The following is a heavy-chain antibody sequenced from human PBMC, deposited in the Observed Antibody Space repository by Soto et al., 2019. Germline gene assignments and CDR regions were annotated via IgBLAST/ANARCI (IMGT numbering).Heavy chain of an antibody. J-gene: IGHJ4*02. CDR2: INQDGSGT. CDR3: ARDLRDDVVHATNFDY. V-gene: IGHV3-7*01. D-gene: IGHD2-21*01. CDR1: GFTFGIYW. Sequence: EVQLAESGGGLVQPGGSLRLSCAASGFTFGIYWMSWVRQPPGKGLEWVANINQDGSGTYYVDSVRGRFTIARDNAKSSLHLQINSLRVDDTAVHFWARDLRDDVVHATNFDYCRQVTLLTVTS.